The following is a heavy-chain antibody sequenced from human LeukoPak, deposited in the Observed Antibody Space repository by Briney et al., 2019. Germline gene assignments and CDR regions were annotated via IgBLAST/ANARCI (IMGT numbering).Heavy chain of an antibody. D-gene: IGHD6-19*01. CDR1: GYTFTSYA. V-gene: IGHV1-3*01. CDR3: ARGGLVMWYFDY. J-gene: IGHJ4*02. Sequence: GASVKVSCKASGYTFTSYAMHWVRQAPGQRLEWMGWINAGNGNTKYSQKFQGRVTITRDTSASTAYMELSSLRSEDTAVYYCARGGLVMWYFDYWGQGTLVTVSS. CDR2: INAGNGNT.